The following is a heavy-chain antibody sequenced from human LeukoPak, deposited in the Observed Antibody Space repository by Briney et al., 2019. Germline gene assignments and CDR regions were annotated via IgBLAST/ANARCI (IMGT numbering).Heavy chain of an antibody. CDR2: INSDGSST. J-gene: IGHJ4*02. CDR3: ARDQRVTGRPDIDY. V-gene: IGHV3-74*01. D-gene: IGHD6-6*01. CDR1: GFTFSSYW. Sequence: GGSLRLSCAASGFTFSSYWMHWVRQAPGKGLVWVSRINSDGSSTRYAESVKGRFTISRDNAKNTLYLQMNNLRAEDTAMYYCARDQRVTGRPDIDYWGQGTLVIVSS.